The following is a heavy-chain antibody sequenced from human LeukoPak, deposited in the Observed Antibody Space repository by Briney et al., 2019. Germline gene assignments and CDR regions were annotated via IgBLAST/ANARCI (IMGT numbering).Heavy chain of an antibody. V-gene: IGHV3-48*01. D-gene: IGHD1-1*01. J-gene: IGHJ4*02. Sequence: GGSLRLSCAASGFRFGGFSMNWVRQAPGKGLEWISYISTTSSATYYAASVKGRFTISRDNAKNSLYLQMNSLRAEDTAVYYCARDFNVGYDFDYWGQGTPGHRLL. CDR2: ISTTSSAT. CDR3: ARDFNVGYDFDY. CDR1: GFRFGGFS.